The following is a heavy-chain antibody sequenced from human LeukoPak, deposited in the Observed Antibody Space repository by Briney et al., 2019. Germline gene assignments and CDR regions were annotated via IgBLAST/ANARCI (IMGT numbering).Heavy chain of an antibody. CDR1: GFTFSSYE. D-gene: IGHD3-10*01. J-gene: IGHJ4*02. V-gene: IGHV3-30*04. Sequence: GGSLRLSCAASGFTFSSYEMNWVRQAPGKGLEWVTVISYDGINKYYADSVKGRFTISRDNSKNTVYLQMNSLRGEDTAVYYCAKDRDPKITMLDYWGQGTLVTVSS. CDR2: ISYDGINK. CDR3: AKDRDPKITMLDY.